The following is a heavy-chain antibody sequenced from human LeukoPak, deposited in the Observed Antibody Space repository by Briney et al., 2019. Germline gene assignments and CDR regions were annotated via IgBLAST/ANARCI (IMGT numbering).Heavy chain of an antibody. J-gene: IGHJ4*02. V-gene: IGHV4-34*01. CDR2: INHSGST. CDR1: GGSFSGYY. D-gene: IGHD6-19*01. CDR3: ARLLYTSGWTDY. Sequence: SETLSLTCAVYGGSFSGYYWSWIRQPPGKGLEWIGEINHSGSTNYNPSLKSRVTISVDTSKNQFSLKLSSVTAADTAVYYCARLLYTSGWTDYWGQGTLVTVSS.